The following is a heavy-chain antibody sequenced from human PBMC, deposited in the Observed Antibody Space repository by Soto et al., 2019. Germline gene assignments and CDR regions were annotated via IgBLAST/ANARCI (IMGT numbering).Heavy chain of an antibody. J-gene: IGHJ4*02. V-gene: IGHV1-69*12. D-gene: IGHD3-22*01. Sequence: QVQLVQSGAEVKKPGSSVKVSCKASGGTDSSYAISWVRQAPGQGLEWMGGIIPIFGTADYAQKFQGRVTITADESTSTGNMELSSLRSEDTAVYYCASHYDSSGYYYRGLDYWGQGTLVTVSS. CDR2: IIPIFGTA. CDR3: ASHYDSSGYYYRGLDY. CDR1: GGTDSSYA.